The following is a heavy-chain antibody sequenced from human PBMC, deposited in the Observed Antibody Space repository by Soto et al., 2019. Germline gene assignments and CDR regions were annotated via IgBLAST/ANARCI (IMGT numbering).Heavy chain of an antibody. D-gene: IGHD5-18*01. Sequence: ASVKVSCKASGYTFTSYGISWVRQAPGQGLEWMGWISAYNGNTNYAQKLQGRVTMTTDTSTSTAYMELNSLRVEDTAVYYCATLGLSNSYGLRDYFDSWGQGTLVTVSS. CDR3: ATLGLSNSYGLRDYFDS. J-gene: IGHJ4*02. CDR2: ISAYNGNT. CDR1: GYTFTSYG. V-gene: IGHV1-18*01.